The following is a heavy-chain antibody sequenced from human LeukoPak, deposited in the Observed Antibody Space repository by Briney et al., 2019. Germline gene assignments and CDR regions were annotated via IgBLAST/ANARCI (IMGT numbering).Heavy chain of an antibody. CDR1: GGSFSGYY. CDR3: ARGRRDLLRLGELIRNWFDP. Sequence: KPSETLSLTCAVYGGSFSGYYWSRIRQPPGKGLEWIGEINHSGSTNYNPSLKSRVTISVDTSKNQFSLKLSSVTAADTAVYYCARGRRDLLRLGELIRNWFDPWGQGTLVTVSS. D-gene: IGHD3-16*01. V-gene: IGHV4-34*01. CDR2: INHSGST. J-gene: IGHJ5*02.